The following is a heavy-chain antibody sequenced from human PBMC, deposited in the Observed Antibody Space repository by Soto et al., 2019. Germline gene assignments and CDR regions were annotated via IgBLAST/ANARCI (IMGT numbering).Heavy chain of an antibody. J-gene: IGHJ5*02. D-gene: IGHD4-17*01. CDR2: VYATGTT. CDR3: VRDGSKTLRDWFEH. CDR1: GGSISKFY. V-gene: IGHV4-4*07. Sequence: SETLSLTCSVSGGSISKFYWSWIRKTAGKGLEWMGRVYATGTTDYNPSLRSRVAMSVDISKKTFSLRLTSVTAADTGVYYCVRDGSKTLRDWFEHWGQGKLVTVSS.